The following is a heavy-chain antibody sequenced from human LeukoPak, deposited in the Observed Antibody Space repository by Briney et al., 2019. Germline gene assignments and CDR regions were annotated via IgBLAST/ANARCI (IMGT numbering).Heavy chain of an antibody. Sequence: SETLSLTCAVYGGSFSGYYWSWIRQPPGKGLEWIGEINHSGSTNYNPSLKSRVTMSVDTSKNQFSLNLRSVTPEDTAVYYCARNLIPEQLVLNFWGQGTLVTVSS. J-gene: IGHJ4*02. V-gene: IGHV4-34*01. CDR2: INHSGST. CDR1: GGSFSGYY. CDR3: ARNLIPEQLVLNF. D-gene: IGHD6-13*01.